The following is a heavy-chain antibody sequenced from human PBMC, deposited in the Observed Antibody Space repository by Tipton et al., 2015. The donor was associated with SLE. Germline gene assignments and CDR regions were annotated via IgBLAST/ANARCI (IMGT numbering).Heavy chain of an antibody. CDR1: GFTFTSYE. Sequence: SLRLSCAVYGFTFTSYEMNWVRQAPGKGLEWVSYISSSGSTIYYADSVKGRFTISRDNAKNSLYLQMNSLRAEDTGVYYCAREGVTTPDYWGQGTLVTVSS. D-gene: IGHD4-17*01. J-gene: IGHJ4*02. V-gene: IGHV3-48*03. CDR2: ISSSGSTI. CDR3: AREGVTTPDY.